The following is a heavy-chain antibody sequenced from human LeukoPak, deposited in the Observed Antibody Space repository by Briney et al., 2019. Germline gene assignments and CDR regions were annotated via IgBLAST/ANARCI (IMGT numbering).Heavy chain of an antibody. CDR3: ARDPYSGAYYEGYYYYYMDV. V-gene: IGHV3-30*02. CDR1: GFTFTNYG. CDR2: IRYDGSNK. J-gene: IGHJ6*03. D-gene: IGHD1-26*01. Sequence: PGGSLRLSCATSGFTFTNYGMHWVRQAPGKGLEWVAFIRYDGSNKYYADSVRGRFTISRDNAKNSLYLQMNSLRAEDTAVYYCARDPYSGAYYEGYYYYYMDVWGKGTTVTVSS.